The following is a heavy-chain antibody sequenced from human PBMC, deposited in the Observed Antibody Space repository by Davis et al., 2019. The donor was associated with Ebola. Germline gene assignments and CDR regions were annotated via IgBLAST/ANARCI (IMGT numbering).Heavy chain of an antibody. J-gene: IGHJ6*04. CDR3: AKVQYCSGGSCYYYYGMDV. V-gene: IGHV3-23*01. Sequence: GGSLRLSCAASGFTFSDYYMSWIRQAPGKGLEWVSAISGSGGSTYYADSVKGRFTISRDNSKNTLYLQMNSLRAEDTAVYYCAKVQYCSGGSCYYYYGMDVWGKGTTVTVSS. D-gene: IGHD2-15*01. CDR2: ISGSGGST. CDR1: GFTFSDYY.